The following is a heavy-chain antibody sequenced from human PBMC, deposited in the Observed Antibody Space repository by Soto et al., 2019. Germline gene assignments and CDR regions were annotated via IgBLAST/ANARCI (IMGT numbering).Heavy chain of an antibody. CDR1: GYTFTRYG. D-gene: IGHD6-19*01. CDR2: VSVYSGNT. CDR3: ARGSYSSGWTFGY. J-gene: IGHJ4*02. V-gene: IGHV1-18*04. Sequence: ASVKVSCKAAGYTFTRYGIRGVRDAPGQELEWLGWVSVYSGNTKYPQKLQGRVTMTTDTSTSTAYMELRSLRSDDTAVYYCARGSYSSGWTFGYWGQGTLVTVSS.